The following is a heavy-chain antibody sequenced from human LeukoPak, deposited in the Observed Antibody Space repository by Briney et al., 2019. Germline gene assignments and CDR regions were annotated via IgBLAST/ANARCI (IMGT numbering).Heavy chain of an antibody. CDR2: ISGSGGST. CDR1: GVTLSSYA. Sequence: GGSLRLSCAASGVTLSSYAMSWARQAPGKGLEWVSGISGSGGSTYYADSVKGRFTISRDNSKNTLYLQMSSLRAEDTAVYYCAKDFYDSSGYPYYFDYWGQGTLVTVSS. D-gene: IGHD3-22*01. CDR3: AKDFYDSSGYPYYFDY. J-gene: IGHJ4*02. V-gene: IGHV3-23*01.